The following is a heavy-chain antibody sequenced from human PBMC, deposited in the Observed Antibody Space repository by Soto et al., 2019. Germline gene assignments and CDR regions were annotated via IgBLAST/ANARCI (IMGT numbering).Heavy chain of an antibody. J-gene: IGHJ4*02. CDR1: GFTFSSYS. CDR2: ISSSSSYI. Sequence: GGSLRLSCAASGFTFSSYSMNWVRQAPGKGLEWVSSISSSSSYIYYADSVKGRFTISRDNAKNSLYLQMNSLRAEDTAVYYCATTGPNYYDFWSGYLSDYWGQGTLVTVSS. V-gene: IGHV3-21*01. CDR3: ATTGPNYYDFWSGYLSDY. D-gene: IGHD3-3*01.